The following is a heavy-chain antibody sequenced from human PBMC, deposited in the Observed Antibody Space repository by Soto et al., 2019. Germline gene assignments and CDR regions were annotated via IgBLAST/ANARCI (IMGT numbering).Heavy chain of an antibody. J-gene: IGHJ6*02. D-gene: IGHD2-15*01. CDR1: GYTFIGYY. Sequence: VKVSCKASGYTFIGYYMHWVRQAPGQGLEWMGWINPNSGGTNYAQNFQGRVTMTRDTSISTAYMELSRLRSDDTAVYYCSRGKTVPASVVVGFYYYYAMDVWGQGTTVTVSS. V-gene: IGHV1-2*02. CDR3: SRGKTVPASVVVGFYYYYAMDV. CDR2: INPNSGGT.